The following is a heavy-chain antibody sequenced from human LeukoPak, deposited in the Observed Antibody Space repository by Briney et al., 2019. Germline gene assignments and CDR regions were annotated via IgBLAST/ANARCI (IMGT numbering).Heavy chain of an antibody. V-gene: IGHV4-39*01. CDR3: ARSGVTALSWVDP. J-gene: IGHJ5*02. CDR1: GGSISSRSYY. CDR2: ISYTGST. D-gene: IGHD2-21*02. Sequence: KPSETLSLTCTVSGGSISSRSYYWGWIRQSPGTGLEWIGTTISYTGSTYYNPSVKSRVTISADTSKNQFSLKLSSVTAADTAVYYCARSGVTALSWVDPWGQGTLVTVSS.